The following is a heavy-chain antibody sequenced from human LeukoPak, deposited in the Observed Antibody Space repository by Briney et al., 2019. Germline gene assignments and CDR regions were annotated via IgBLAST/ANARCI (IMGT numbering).Heavy chain of an antibody. V-gene: IGHV4-34*01. D-gene: IGHD3-10*01. J-gene: IGHJ4*02. CDR2: INHSGST. Sequence: SETLSLTCAVYGGSFSGYYWSWIRQPPGKGLEWIGEINHSGSTNYNPSLKSRVTISVDTSKNQFSLKLSSVTAADTAVYYCARVGRAVRGGTDFDYWGQGTLVTVSS. CDR1: GGSFSGYY. CDR3: ARVGRAVRGGTDFDY.